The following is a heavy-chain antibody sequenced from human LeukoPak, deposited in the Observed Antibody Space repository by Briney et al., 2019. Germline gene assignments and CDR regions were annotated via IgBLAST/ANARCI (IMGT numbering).Heavy chain of an antibody. CDR3: ARHKYYGKYGYNPFDY. CDR2: IYYSGNT. J-gene: IGHJ4*02. Sequence: PSETLSLTCTVSGVSISSSNSYWGWIRQPPGKGLEWIGSIYYSGNTYYNASLKSQVSISIDTSKNQFSLRLTSVTAADTAVYYCARHKYYGKYGYNPFDYWGQGTLVTVSS. CDR1: GVSISSSNSY. D-gene: IGHD5-24*01. V-gene: IGHV4-39*01.